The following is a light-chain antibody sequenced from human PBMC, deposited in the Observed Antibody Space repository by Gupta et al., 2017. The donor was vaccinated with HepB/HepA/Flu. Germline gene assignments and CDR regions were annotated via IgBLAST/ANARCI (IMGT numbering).Light chain of an antibody. J-gene: IGKJ4*01. V-gene: IGKV1-39*01. Sequence: DIQMPQSPSSLSASVGDRITITCRASQSVSNYLNWYQQKPEKAPNLLIYAASSLQSGVPSRFSGSGSGTDFTLTISNLQPDDFATYYCQQTYNTPLTFGGGTKVEIK. CDR3: QQTYNTPLT. CDR2: AAS. CDR1: QSVSNY.